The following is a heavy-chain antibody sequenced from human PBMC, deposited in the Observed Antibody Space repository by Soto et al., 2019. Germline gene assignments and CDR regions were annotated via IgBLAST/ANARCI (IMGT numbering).Heavy chain of an antibody. CDR2: IYYSGST. J-gene: IGHJ3*02. D-gene: IGHD4-17*01. CDR1: GGSISSGGYY. Sequence: QVQLQESGPGLVKPSQTLSLTCTVSGGSISSGGYYWSWIRQHPGKGLEWIGYIYYSGSTYYNPSLKSRVTISVDTSKNQFSRKLSSVAAADTAVYYCAGDGGTVTTQPLYAFDICGQGTMVTVSS. CDR3: AGDGGTVTTQPLYAFDI. V-gene: IGHV4-31*03.